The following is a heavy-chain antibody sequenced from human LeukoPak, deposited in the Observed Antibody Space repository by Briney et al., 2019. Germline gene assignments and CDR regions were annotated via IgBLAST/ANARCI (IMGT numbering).Heavy chain of an antibody. Sequence: PGGSLRLSCAASGFTFSSYAMGWARRARGRGREGVPFITGSGGSTYYADSVKGRFTISRDNSENTLYLQMNSLRADDTAVYYWAKDRQAAAAPGWFDYWGQGTLVTVSS. CDR1: GFTFSSYA. V-gene: IGHV3-23*01. CDR2: ITGSGGST. J-gene: IGHJ4*02. CDR3: AKDRQAAAAPGWFDY. D-gene: IGHD6-13*01.